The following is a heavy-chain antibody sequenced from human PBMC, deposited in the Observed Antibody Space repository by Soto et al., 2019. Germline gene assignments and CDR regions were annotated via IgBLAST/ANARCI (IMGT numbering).Heavy chain of an antibody. D-gene: IGHD4-4*01. J-gene: IGHJ6*02. V-gene: IGHV4-34*01. CDR1: GGSFSGYY. CDR2: INHSGST. Sequence: QVQLQQWGAGLLKPSETLSLTCAVYGGSFSGYYWSWIRQPPGKGLEWIGEINHSGSTNYNPSLKSRVTISVDTSKNQFSLKLSSVTAADTAVYYCARVLIGSSNYDGGMRYYGMDVWGQGTTVTVSS. CDR3: ARVLIGSSNYDGGMRYYGMDV.